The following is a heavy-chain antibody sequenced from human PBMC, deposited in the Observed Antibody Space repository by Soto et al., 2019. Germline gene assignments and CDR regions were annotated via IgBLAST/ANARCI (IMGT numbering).Heavy chain of an antibody. D-gene: IGHD3-9*01. CDR2: IYYSGST. CDR1: GGSVSSGSYY. J-gene: IGHJ4*02. V-gene: IGHV4-61*01. Sequence: SVTLSLTCTVSGGSVSSGSYYWSWIRPPPGKGLEWIGYIYYSGSTNYNPSLKSRVTISVDTSKNQFSLKLSSVTAADTAVYYCARGSRYYDILTGPFFAYWGQGTLVTVSS. CDR3: ARGSRYYDILTGPFFAY.